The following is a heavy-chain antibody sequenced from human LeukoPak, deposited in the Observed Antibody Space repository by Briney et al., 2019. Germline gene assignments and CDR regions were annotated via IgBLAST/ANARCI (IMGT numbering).Heavy chain of an antibody. CDR3: ATPYYYDSSGYAGDGYFDH. CDR2: IIPIFGTA. V-gene: IGHV1-69*05. D-gene: IGHD3-22*01. Sequence: GSSVKVSCKASGGTFSSYAISWVRQAPGQGLEWMGGIIPIFGTANYAQKFQGRVTITTDESTSTAYMELSSLRSEDTAVYYCATPYYYDSSGYAGDGYFDHWGQGTLVTVSS. CDR1: GGTFSSYA. J-gene: IGHJ4*02.